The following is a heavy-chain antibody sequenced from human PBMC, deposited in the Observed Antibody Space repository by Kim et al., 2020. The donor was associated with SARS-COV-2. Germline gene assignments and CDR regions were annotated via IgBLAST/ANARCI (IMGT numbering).Heavy chain of an antibody. D-gene: IGHD2-2*01. CDR2: IWYDGNTK. CDR1: GFTFSDYG. Sequence: GGSLRLSCAASGFTFSDYGMHWVRQAPGKGLEWVAVIWYDGNTKYSADSVKGRFTISRDNSKNTLYLQMNSLRAEDTAVYYCARRVVPASQDNYIAMDVWGQGTTVTVSS. V-gene: IGHV3-33*08. J-gene: IGHJ6*02. CDR3: ARRVVPASQDNYIAMDV.